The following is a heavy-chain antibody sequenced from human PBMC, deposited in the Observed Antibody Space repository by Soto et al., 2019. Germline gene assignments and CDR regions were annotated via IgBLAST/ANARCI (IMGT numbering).Heavy chain of an antibody. V-gene: IGHV5-51*01. Sequence: GESLKISCKGAGYSFNSNWIGWVRQMPGKGLERMGIIYPGDSDTRYNPSFQGQATISADKSTTTAYLQWSSLRASDSAMYYCARLFDTSGWYDYWGQGTLVTVSS. D-gene: IGHD6-19*01. J-gene: IGHJ4*02. CDR3: ARLFDTSGWYDY. CDR2: IYPGDSDT. CDR1: GYSFNSNW.